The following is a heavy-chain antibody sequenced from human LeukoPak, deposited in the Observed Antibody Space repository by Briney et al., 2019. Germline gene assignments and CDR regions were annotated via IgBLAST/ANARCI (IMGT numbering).Heavy chain of an antibody. CDR2: ISGSGGST. CDR3: AKIMTSMIVVVITAPLDY. V-gene: IGHV3-23*01. CDR1: GFTFSSYA. J-gene: IGHJ4*02. Sequence: SGGSLRLSCAASGFTFSSYAMSWVRQAPGKGLEWVSAISGSGGSTYYADSVKGRFTISRDNSKNTLYLQMNSLRAEDTAVYYCAKIMTSMIVVVITAPLDYWGQGTLVTVSP. D-gene: IGHD3-22*01.